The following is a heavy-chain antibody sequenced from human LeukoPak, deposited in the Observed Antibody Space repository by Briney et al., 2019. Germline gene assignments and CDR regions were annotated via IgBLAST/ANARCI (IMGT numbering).Heavy chain of an antibody. CDR3: ARGGRGSSGLDY. J-gene: IGHJ4*02. CDR2: INQAGSEK. CDR1: GFTFSSYW. D-gene: IGHD1-26*01. Sequence: GGSLRLSCAASGFTFSSYWMNWVRQALGKGLEWVANINQAGSEKYYVDSVKGRFTVSRDNAKNSLYLQMNSLRADDTAVYYCARGGRGSSGLDYWGQGDLVTVSS. V-gene: IGHV3-7*04.